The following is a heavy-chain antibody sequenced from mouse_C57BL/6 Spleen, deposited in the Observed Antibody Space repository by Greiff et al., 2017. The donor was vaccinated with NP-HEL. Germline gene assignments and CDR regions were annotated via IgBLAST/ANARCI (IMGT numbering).Heavy chain of an antibody. Sequence: QVQLQQPGAELVKPGASVKLSCKASGYTFTSYWMHWVKQRPGQGLEWIGMIHPNSGSTNYNEKFKSKATLTVDKSSSTAYMQLSSLTSEDSAVYYCARSEGDYYGSSWDYFDYWGQGTTLTVSS. CDR3: ARSEGDYYGSSWDYFDY. CDR2: IHPNSGST. D-gene: IGHD1-1*01. J-gene: IGHJ2*01. CDR1: GYTFTSYW. V-gene: IGHV1-64*01.